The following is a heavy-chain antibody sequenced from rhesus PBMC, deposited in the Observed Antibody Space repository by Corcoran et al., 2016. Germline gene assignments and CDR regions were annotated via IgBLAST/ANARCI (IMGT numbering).Heavy chain of an antibody. Sequence: QVQLQESGPGLVKPSETLSLPCAVPGGPISGDYDWSWIGRPPGTGLEVVGYIYGSGGGTNYNPSLKNRVNISIDTSKNQFSLKLSSVTAADTAVYYCARAFLGDSVISDYWGQGVLVTVSS. CDR1: GGPISGDYD. D-gene: IGHD3-34*01. CDR3: ARAFLGDSVISDY. V-gene: IGHV4-106*01. J-gene: IGHJ4*01. CDR2: IYGSGGGT.